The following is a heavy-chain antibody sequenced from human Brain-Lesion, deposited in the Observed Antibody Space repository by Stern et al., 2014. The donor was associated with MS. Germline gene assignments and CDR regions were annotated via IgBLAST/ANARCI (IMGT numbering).Heavy chain of an antibody. CDR1: GFTFDDFA. CDR2: INWNSGSL. J-gene: IGHJ4*02. CDR3: TKDSGYFSGLFDS. V-gene: IGHV3-9*01. D-gene: IGHD3-22*01. Sequence: EVQLVESRGGLVQPGRSLRLSCAASGFTFDDFAMHWVRQAPGKGLEWVSGINWNSGSLAYADSVKGRFSISRDSAKNSLFLQMNSLRPEDTALYYCTKDSGYFSGLFDSWGQGTLVTVSS.